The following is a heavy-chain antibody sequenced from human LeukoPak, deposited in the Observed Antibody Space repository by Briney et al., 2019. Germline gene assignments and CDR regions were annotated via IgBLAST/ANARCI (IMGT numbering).Heavy chain of an antibody. CDR2: IYYSGST. V-gene: IGHV4-59*01. CDR3: ARDTGGNSPYYFDY. Sequence: PSETLSLTCTVSGGSISSYYWSWIRQPPGKGLEWIGYIYYSGSTNYNPSLKSRVTISVDTSKNQFSLKLSSVTAADTAVYHCARDTGGNSPYYFDYWGQGTLVTVSS. J-gene: IGHJ4*02. CDR1: GGSISSYY. D-gene: IGHD4-23*01.